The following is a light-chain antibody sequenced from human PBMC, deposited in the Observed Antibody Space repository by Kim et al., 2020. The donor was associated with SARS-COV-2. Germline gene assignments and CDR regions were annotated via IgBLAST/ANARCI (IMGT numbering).Light chain of an antibody. J-gene: IGLJ2*01. CDR3: QTWGTVV. Sequence: QLVLTQSPSASASLGASVKLTCTLSSGHSSYAIAWHQQQPEKGPRYFMKLNSDGSHSKGDGIPDRFSGSSSGAERYLTISSLQSEDEADYYCQTWGTVVFGGGTQLTVL. CDR2: LNSDGSH. V-gene: IGLV4-69*01. CDR1: SGHSSYA.